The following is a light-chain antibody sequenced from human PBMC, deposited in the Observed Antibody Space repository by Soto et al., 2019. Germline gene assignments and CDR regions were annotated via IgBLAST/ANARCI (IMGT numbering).Light chain of an antibody. V-gene: IGLV2-14*03. J-gene: IGLJ1*01. CDR2: DVV. CDR3: SSYTSTMTNV. CDR1: SSDVGGFNS. Sequence: QSALTQPASVSRSPGQSIPISCTGTSSDVGGFNSVSWYQLRPGTAPKLILYDVVDRPSGVSYRFSGSKSGNTASLTISGLQAADEADYFCSSYTSTMTNVFGSGTKVTVL.